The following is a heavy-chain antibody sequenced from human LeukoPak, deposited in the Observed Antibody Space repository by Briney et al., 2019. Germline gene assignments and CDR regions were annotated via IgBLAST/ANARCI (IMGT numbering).Heavy chain of an antibody. CDR3: ARPSLGSCWSGAEN. D-gene: IGHD6-13*01. CDR2: IYYSGST. V-gene: IGHV4-39*01. Sequence: SATLSLTCTVSGGSISSSSYYWGWIRQPPGKGLEWIGSIYYSGSTYYNPSLKSRVTISEDTSKNQYSRKLSSVTAADTAVYYCARPSLGSCWSGAENWGQGTLVTVSP. J-gene: IGHJ4*02. CDR1: GGSISSSSYY.